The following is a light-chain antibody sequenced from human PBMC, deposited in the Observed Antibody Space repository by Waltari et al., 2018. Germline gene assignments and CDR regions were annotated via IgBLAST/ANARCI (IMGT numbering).Light chain of an antibody. CDR3: AAWDDSLNLYV. V-gene: IGLV1-44*01. J-gene: IGLJ1*01. CDR2: TNN. CDR1: TSNIGYNP. Sequence: QSVLTQPPSASGTLGQRVTISCSGYTSNIGYNPVNWYQQLPRTAPKLLIYTNNQRPAGIPDRFSGSKSGTSASLAISGLQSDDEADYYCAAWDDSLNLYVFGTGTKLTVL.